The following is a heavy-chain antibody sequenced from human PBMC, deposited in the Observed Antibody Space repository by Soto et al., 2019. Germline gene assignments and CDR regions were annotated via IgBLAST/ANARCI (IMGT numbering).Heavy chain of an antibody. CDR1: GYTFTSYG. CDR3: ARGRYGAY. D-gene: IGHD3-10*01. J-gene: IGHJ4*02. V-gene: IGHV1-18*01. Sequence: QVHLVQSGAEVKKPGASVKVSCKASGYTFTSYGITWVRQAPGQGLEWMGWISAHNGNTDYAQKLQGRVIVTSDTSTSTAYMELRRLRSADTAVYYCARGRYGAYWGQGALVTVSS. CDR2: ISAHNGNT.